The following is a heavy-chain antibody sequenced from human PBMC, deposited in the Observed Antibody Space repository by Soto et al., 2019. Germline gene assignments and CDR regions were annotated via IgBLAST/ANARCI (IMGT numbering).Heavy chain of an antibody. V-gene: IGHV5-51*01. CDR3: ARHAEGIATRPGSHYYGMDV. Sequence: GESLKISCKGSECSFTNYWIAWVRQMPGKGLEWMGIIYPGDSDTRYSPSFQGQVTISADKSIRTAYLQWSSLRASDTAMYYCARHAEGIATRPGSHYYGMDVWGQGTTVTVSS. D-gene: IGHD6-6*01. CDR2: IYPGDSDT. J-gene: IGHJ6*02. CDR1: ECSFTNYW.